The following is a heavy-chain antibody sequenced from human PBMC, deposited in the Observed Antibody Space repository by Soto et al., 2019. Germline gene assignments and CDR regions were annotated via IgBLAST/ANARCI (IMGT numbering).Heavy chain of an antibody. CDR2: IYYSGST. D-gene: IGHD3-3*01. CDR1: GGSISSYY. Sequence: QVQLQESGPGLVKPSETLSLTCTVSGGSISSYYWSWIRQPPGKGLEWIGYIYYSGSTNYNPSLKSRVTISVDTSKNQFSLKLSSVTAADTAVYYCARDRDRSGLLGSYYYGMDVWGQGTTVTVSS. J-gene: IGHJ6*02. V-gene: IGHV4-59*01. CDR3: ARDRDRSGLLGSYYYGMDV.